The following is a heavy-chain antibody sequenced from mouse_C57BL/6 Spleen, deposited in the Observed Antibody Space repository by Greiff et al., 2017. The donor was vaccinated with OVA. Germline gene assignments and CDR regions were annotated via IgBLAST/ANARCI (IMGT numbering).Heavy chain of an antibody. CDR3: AREREHYGRGAMDY. CDR1: GFSLTGYC. CDR2: IWRGGSP. V-gene: IGHV2-2*01. J-gene: IGHJ4*01. D-gene: IGHD1-1*01. Sequence: QVQLKESGPGLVQPSQSLSFTCTVSGFSLTGYCVHWVSQSPGKGLEWLGVIWRGGSPVYNAAFISSQSISKDNYKSQVFCKMNSLQADDTAIDYCAREREHYGRGAMDYWGQGTSGTVSS.